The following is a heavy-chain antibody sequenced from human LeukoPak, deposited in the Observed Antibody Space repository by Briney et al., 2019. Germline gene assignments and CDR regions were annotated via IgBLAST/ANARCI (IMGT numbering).Heavy chain of an antibody. Sequence: PGGSLRLSCAAPGFTFSSYGMHWVRQAPGKGLDWLTVISNDGSRTYYADSVKGRFTISRDNSKNTLYLQLNSLRAEDTAVYYCATEVAAGGPQDYWGQGTLVTVST. CDR2: ISNDGSRT. CDR3: ATEVAAGGPQDY. CDR1: GFTFSSYG. D-gene: IGHD6-13*01. V-gene: IGHV3-30*03. J-gene: IGHJ4*02.